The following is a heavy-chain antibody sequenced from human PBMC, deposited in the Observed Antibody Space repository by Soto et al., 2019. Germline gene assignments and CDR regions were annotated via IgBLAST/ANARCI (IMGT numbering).Heavy chain of an antibody. CDR2: INHSGST. CDR1: GGSFSGYY. Sequence: KPSETLSLTCAVYGGSFSGYYWSWIRQPPGKGLEWIGEINHSGSTNYNPSLKSRVTISVDTSKNQFSLKLSSVTAADTAVYYCARTFLVLPYFDYWGQGTLVTVSS. J-gene: IGHJ4*02. V-gene: IGHV4-34*01. CDR3: ARTFLVLPYFDY. D-gene: IGHD2-15*01.